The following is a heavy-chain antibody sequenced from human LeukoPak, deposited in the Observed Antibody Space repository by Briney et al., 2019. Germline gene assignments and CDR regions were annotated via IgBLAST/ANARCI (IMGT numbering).Heavy chain of an antibody. CDR1: GFTVSSNY. Sequence: GSLRLSCAASGFTVSSNYMSWIRQPPGKGLEWVGSIYHRGSTFYNPSLRSRVTISLDRSKKEFSLKLTSVTAADTAVYFCARGAEYYAIWRGYAGYSDYWGQGISVTVSS. V-gene: IGHV4-38-2*01. CDR3: ARGAEYYAIWRGYAGYSDY. D-gene: IGHD3-3*01. J-gene: IGHJ4*02. CDR2: IYHRGST.